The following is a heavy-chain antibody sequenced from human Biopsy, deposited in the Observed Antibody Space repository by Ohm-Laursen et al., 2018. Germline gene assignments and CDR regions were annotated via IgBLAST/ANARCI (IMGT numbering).Heavy chain of an antibody. Sequence: GSLRLSCTASGFTFSSFSMNWVRQAPGKGLEWISYINEVSSHIYDADSVKGRITVARDNAKNSLYLQLSSLRVEDTAVYYCARDSSRRAREGGMDVWGQGTTVTVSS. CDR1: GFTFSSFS. CDR2: INEVSSHI. D-gene: IGHD6-6*01. J-gene: IGHJ6*02. V-gene: IGHV3-21*01. CDR3: ARDSSRRAREGGMDV.